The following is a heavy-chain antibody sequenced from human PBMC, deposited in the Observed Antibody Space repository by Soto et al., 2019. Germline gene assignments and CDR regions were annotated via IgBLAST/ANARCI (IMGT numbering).Heavy chain of an antibody. J-gene: IGHJ5*02. V-gene: IGHV4-59*01. CDR2: IYYSGST. D-gene: IGHD2-2*01. CDR1: GGSISSYY. Sequence: PSETLSLTCTVSGGSISSYYWSWIRQPPGKGLEWIGYIYYSGSTNYNPSLKSRVTISVDTSKNQFSLKLSSVTAADTAVYYCARVIVVVPAGINWFDPWGQGTLVTVSS. CDR3: ARVIVVVPAGINWFDP.